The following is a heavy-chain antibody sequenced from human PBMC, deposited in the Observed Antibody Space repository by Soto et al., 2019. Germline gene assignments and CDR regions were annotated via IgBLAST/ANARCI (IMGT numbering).Heavy chain of an antibody. CDR2: IYYNGTT. Sequence: QLQLQESGPGLVKPSETLSLTCTVSGVSISAITYYWAWIRQPPGEGLEWIGSIYYNGTTYYNPSLKSRVTISIEMSKNQFSLKLRPVPAADRAVYYCARHVWDIAPVVENNWLDPWGQGTLVTVSS. CDR1: GVSISAITYY. CDR3: ARHVWDIAPVVENNWLDP. D-gene: IGHD2-8*02. V-gene: IGHV4-39*01. J-gene: IGHJ5*02.